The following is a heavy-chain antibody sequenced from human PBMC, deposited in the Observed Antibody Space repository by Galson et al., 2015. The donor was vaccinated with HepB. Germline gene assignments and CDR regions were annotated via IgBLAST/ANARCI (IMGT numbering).Heavy chain of an antibody. J-gene: IGHJ4*02. CDR1: GFTFSSYS. CDR2: ISSSSSYI. CDR3: ARDPSYSGSYLNY. D-gene: IGHD1-26*01. Sequence: SLRLSCAASGFTFSSYSMNWVRQAPGKGLEWVSSISSSSSYIYYADSVKGRFTISRDNAKNSLYLQMNSLRAEDTAVYYCARDPSYSGSYLNYWGQGTLVTVSS. V-gene: IGHV3-21*01.